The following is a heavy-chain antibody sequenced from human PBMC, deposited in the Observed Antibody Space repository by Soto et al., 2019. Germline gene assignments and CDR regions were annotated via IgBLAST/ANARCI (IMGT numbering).Heavy chain of an antibody. Sequence: LSLTCPVSGGSISSSSYYWGWIRQPPGKGLEWIGSIYYSGSTYYNPSLKSRVTISVDTSKNQFSLKLSSVTAADTAVYYCARLLRQGVSSTSCYSDYWGQGTLVTVSS. J-gene: IGHJ4*02. CDR2: IYYSGST. CDR3: ARLLRQGVSSTSCYSDY. D-gene: IGHD2-2*02. V-gene: IGHV4-39*01. CDR1: GGSISSSSYY.